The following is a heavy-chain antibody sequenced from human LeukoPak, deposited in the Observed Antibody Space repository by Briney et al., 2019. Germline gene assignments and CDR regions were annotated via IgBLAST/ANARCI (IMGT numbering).Heavy chain of an antibody. V-gene: IGHV3-13*01. CDR1: GFTFSSYD. CDR3: ARAESSGWYDY. Sequence: PGGSPRLSCAASGFTFSSYDMHWVRQATGKGLEWVSAIGTAGDTYYPGSVKGRFTISRENAKNSLYLQMNSLRAGDTAVYYCARAESSGWYDYWGQGTLVTVSS. J-gene: IGHJ4*02. D-gene: IGHD6-19*01. CDR2: IGTAGDT.